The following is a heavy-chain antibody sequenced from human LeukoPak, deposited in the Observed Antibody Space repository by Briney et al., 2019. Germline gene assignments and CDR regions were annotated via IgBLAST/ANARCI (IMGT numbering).Heavy chain of an antibody. CDR1: GGSISSGSYY. J-gene: IGHJ4*02. D-gene: IGHD1-26*01. Sequence: MPSETLSLTCTVSGGSISSGSYYWSWTRQPAGKGLEWIGEINHSGSTNYNPSLKSRVTISVDTSKNQFSLKLSSVTAADTAVYYCASTIVGAIYLDYWGQGTLVTVSS. V-gene: IGHV4-61*10. CDR3: ASTIVGAIYLDY. CDR2: INHSGST.